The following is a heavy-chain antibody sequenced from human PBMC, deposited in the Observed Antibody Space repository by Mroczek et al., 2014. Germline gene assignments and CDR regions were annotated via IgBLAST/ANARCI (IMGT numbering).Heavy chain of an antibody. V-gene: IGHV3-30-3*01. CDR2: ISYDGSNK. CDR1: GFTFSSYA. CDR3: ARPNAWSSGWPVDYYYMDV. D-gene: IGHD6-19*01. Sequence: QVQLQESGGGVVQPGRSLRLSCAASGFTFSSYAMHWVRQAPGKGLEWVAVISYDGSNKYYADSVKGRFTISRDNSKNTLYLQMNSLRAEDTAVYYCARPNAWSSGWPVDYYYMDVWGKGTHGH. J-gene: IGHJ6*03.